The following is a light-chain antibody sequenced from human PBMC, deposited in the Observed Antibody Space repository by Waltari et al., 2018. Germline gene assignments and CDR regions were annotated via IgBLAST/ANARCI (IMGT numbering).Light chain of an antibody. CDR3: HQYFSSPQT. V-gene: IGKV4-1*01. Sequence: DIVMTQSPESLAVSLGERATLHCKSSQSLFYNSKNKNYLAWYQQKPGQPPKLLIYCASTRQSGVPDRFSGSGSETDFTLTISSLQAEDVAVYYCHQYFSSPQTFGQGTKVEVK. CDR2: CAS. J-gene: IGKJ1*01. CDR1: QSLFYNSKNKNY.